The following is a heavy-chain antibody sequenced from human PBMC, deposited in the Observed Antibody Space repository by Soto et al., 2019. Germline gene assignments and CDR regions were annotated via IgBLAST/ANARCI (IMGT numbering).Heavy chain of an antibody. CDR2: MNGAATST. J-gene: IGHJ6*02. V-gene: IGHV3-23*05. D-gene: IGHD3-10*01. CDR1: GFSLTPYA. CDR3: ARGGADHYNYGMDV. Sequence: VSLRLSCAVSGFSLTPYAMTWVRQPPGKGLEWVSSMNGAATSTSYADSVKGRFITSRDNSKNTQYLHMNNLRPEDTAIYYCARGGADHYNYGMDVWGQGTTVTVSS.